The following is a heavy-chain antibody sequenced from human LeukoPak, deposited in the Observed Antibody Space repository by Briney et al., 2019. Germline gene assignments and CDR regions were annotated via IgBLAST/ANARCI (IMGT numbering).Heavy chain of an antibody. V-gene: IGHV4-39*07. CDR2: IYYSGST. D-gene: IGHD1/OR15-1a*01. J-gene: IGHJ5*02. Sequence: SETLSLTCTVSGGSISSSSYYWGWIRQPPGKGLEWIGSIYYSGSTYYNPSLKSRVTISVDTSKNQFSLKLSSVTAADTAMYYCARGGLEQGFDPWGQGTLVTVSS. CDR1: GGSISSSSYY. CDR3: ARGGLEQGFDP.